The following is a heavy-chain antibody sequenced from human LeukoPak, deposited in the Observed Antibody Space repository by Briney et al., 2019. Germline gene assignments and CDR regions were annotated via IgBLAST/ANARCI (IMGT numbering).Heavy chain of an antibody. Sequence: SETLSLTCAVSGYSISSGYYWGWIRQPPGKGLEWIGSIYHSGSTYYNPSLKSRVTISVDTSKNQFSLKLSFVTAADTAVYYCARGLYYYDSSGSDYWGQGTLVTVSS. J-gene: IGHJ4*02. CDR1: GYSISSGYY. V-gene: IGHV4-38-2*01. CDR3: ARGLYYYDSSGSDY. D-gene: IGHD3-22*01. CDR2: IYHSGST.